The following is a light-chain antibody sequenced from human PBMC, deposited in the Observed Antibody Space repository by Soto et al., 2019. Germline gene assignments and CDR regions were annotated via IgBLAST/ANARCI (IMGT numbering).Light chain of an antibody. CDR1: QSVSSSY. V-gene: IGKV3-20*01. Sequence: EIVLTQSPGTLSLSPGERATLSCRASQSVSSSYLAWCQQKPGQTPRLIVYGASSRATGIPDRFSGSGAGTECTRPISRLEPEDFEVDDCQQHGTSPITFGQGTRLEIK. CDR3: QQHGTSPIT. J-gene: IGKJ5*01. CDR2: GAS.